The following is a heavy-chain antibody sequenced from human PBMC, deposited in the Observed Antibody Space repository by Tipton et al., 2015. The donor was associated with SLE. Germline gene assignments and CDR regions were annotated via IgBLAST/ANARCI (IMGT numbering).Heavy chain of an antibody. V-gene: IGHV4-61*05. CDR1: GGSISDSNFY. CDR3: ARQGGQWLDFDY. D-gene: IGHD6-19*01. Sequence: LRLSCTVSGGSISDSNFYWGWIRQPPGKGLEWIGHIYYSGSTNYNPSLKSRVTISVDTSKNQFSLKLSSVTAADTAVYYCARQGGQWLDFDYWGQGTLVTVSS. J-gene: IGHJ4*02. CDR2: IYYSGST.